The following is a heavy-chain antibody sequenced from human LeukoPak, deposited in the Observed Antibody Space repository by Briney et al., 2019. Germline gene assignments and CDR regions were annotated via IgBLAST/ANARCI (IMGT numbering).Heavy chain of an antibody. D-gene: IGHD3-9*01. CDR3: ARASEGLRYFDWLLYPPRVDYYYYGMDV. Sequence: PGRSLRLSCAASGFTFSSYAMHWVRQAPGKGLEWVAVISYDGSNKYYADSVKGRFTISRDNSKNTLYLQMNSLRAEDTAVYYCARASEGLRYFDWLLYPPRVDYYYYGMDVWGQGTTVTVSS. CDR1: GFTFSSYA. J-gene: IGHJ6*02. V-gene: IGHV3-30*04. CDR2: ISYDGSNK.